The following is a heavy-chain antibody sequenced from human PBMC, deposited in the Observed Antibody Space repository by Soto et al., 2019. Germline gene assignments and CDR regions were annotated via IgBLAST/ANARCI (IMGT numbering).Heavy chain of an antibody. J-gene: IGHJ4*02. CDR2: MNHNSGNT. CDR1: GYTFTSYD. D-gene: IGHD3-16*02. CDR3: ARGWSDYIWGSYRRGGYFDY. Sequence: QVQLVQSGAEVKKPGASVKVSCKASGYTFTSYDINWVRQATGQGLEWMGWMNHNSGNTGYAQKFQGRVTMTRNTSIGTAYMELSSLRSEETAVYYCARGWSDYIWGSYRRGGYFDYWGQGARVTVSS. V-gene: IGHV1-8*01.